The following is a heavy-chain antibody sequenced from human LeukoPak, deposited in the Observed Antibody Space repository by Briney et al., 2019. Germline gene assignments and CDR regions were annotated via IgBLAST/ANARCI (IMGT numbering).Heavy chain of an antibody. Sequence: SVKVSCKASGYTFTSYDINWVRQATGQGLEWMGRIIPILGIANYAHKFQGRVTITADKSTSTAYMELSSLRSEDTAVYYCASSPAAGTRYYYYMDVWGKGTTVTVSS. J-gene: IGHJ6*03. V-gene: IGHV1-69*04. CDR1: GYTFTSYD. D-gene: IGHD6-13*01. CDR2: IIPILGIA. CDR3: ASSPAAGTRYYYYMDV.